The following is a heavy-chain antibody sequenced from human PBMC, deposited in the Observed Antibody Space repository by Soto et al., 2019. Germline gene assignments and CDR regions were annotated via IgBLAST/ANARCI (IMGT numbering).Heavy chain of an antibody. Sequence: PSETLSLTCNVSGGSISGYYWSWIRQFPGKGLEWIGYILYTGDTKYNPSLKSRLSISVDTSKNLFSLKLSSVTAADTAIYYCARDIGYYYDTSGSLGFDIWGQGTMVTVSS. CDR3: ARDIGYYYDTSGSLGFDI. CDR1: GGSISGYY. V-gene: IGHV4-59*01. D-gene: IGHD3-22*01. CDR2: ILYTGDT. J-gene: IGHJ3*02.